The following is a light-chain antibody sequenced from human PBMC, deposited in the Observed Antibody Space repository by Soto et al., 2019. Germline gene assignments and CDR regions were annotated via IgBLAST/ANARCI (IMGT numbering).Light chain of an antibody. Sequence: EIVMTQSPFTLSVSPWERSTLSFRASQSVSSYLAWYQQKPGQAPRLLIYDASNRATGIPARFSGSGSGTDFTLTISRLEPEDFAVYYCQQYYTLALTFGGGTKVDI. CDR3: QQYYTLALT. J-gene: IGKJ4*01. CDR2: DAS. CDR1: QSVSSY. V-gene: IGKV3D-15*01.